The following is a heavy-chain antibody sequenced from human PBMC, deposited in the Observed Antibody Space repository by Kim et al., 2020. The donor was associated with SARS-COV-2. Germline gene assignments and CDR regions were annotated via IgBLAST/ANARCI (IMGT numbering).Heavy chain of an antibody. V-gene: IGHV3-23*01. Sequence: ADSVKGRFTSSRDNAKNTVYLQMNNLRVEDTALYYCAKDHPSYGGPTFESWGQGTLVTVSS. D-gene: IGHD3-16*01. CDR3: AKDHPSYGGPTFES. J-gene: IGHJ4*02.